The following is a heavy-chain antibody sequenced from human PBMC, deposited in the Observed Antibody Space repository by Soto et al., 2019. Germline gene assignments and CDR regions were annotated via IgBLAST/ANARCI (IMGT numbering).Heavy chain of an antibody. V-gene: IGHV1-18*01. CDR3: AREPPRATAGLNYFDP. Sequence: QVQLVQSGTEVKEPGASVKISCKASGYTFTNFGISWVRQAPGQGLEWMGWISAFNGHTHYAQKFQGRVTLTTDTYTTTAFLELRSLRSDDTVVYFCAREPPRATAGLNYFDPWGQGALVSVSS. CDR2: ISAFNGHT. D-gene: IGHD6-13*01. J-gene: IGHJ5*02. CDR1: GYTFTNFG.